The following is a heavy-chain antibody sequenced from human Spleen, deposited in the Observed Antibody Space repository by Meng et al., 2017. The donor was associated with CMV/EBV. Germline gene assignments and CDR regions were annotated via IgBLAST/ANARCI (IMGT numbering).Heavy chain of an antibody. CDR2: VIPIFGTA. D-gene: IGHD2-2*02. CDR1: GGTFSSYA. J-gene: IGHJ3*02. V-gene: IGHV1-69*05. Sequence: SVKVSCKASGGTFSSYAISWVRQAPGQGLEWMGGVIPIFGTANYAQKFQGRVTITTDESTSTAYMELSSLRSEDTAVYYCARTGARGIVVVPAAIRQDAFDIWGQGTMVTVSS. CDR3: ARTGARGIVVVPAAIRQDAFDI.